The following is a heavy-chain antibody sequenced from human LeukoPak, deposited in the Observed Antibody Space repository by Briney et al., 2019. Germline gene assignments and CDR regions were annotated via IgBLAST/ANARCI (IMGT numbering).Heavy chain of an antibody. V-gene: IGHV4-59*11. Sequence: SETLSLTCTVSGGSISSHYWSWLRQPPGKGLEWIGYIYYSGSTNYNPSLKSRVTISVDTSKNQFSLKLSSVTTADTAVYYCARVCGSTSCYSDDAFDIWGQGTMVTVSS. CDR1: GGSISSHY. CDR3: ARVCGSTSCYSDDAFDI. D-gene: IGHD2-2*01. CDR2: IYYSGST. J-gene: IGHJ3*02.